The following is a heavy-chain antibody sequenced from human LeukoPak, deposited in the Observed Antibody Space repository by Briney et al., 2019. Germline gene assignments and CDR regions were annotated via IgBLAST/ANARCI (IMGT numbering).Heavy chain of an antibody. CDR2: ISGSGGST. Sequence: GGSLSLSCAASGFTISDYVMSWVRQAPGKGLEWVSAISGSGGSTYYADSVKGRFTISRDNSKNTLYLQMNSLRAEDTAVYYCAKDYYDSSGYRVYYFDYWGQGTLVTVSS. D-gene: IGHD3-22*01. CDR3: AKDYYDSSGYRVYYFDY. J-gene: IGHJ4*02. V-gene: IGHV3-23*01. CDR1: GFTISDYV.